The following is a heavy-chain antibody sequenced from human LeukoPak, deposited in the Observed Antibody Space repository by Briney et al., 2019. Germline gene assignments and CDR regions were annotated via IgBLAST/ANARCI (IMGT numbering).Heavy chain of an antibody. J-gene: IGHJ3*02. CDR3: ARDSYDYGDPQDAFDI. D-gene: IGHD4-17*01. CDR1: GGTFSRYT. V-gene: IGHV1-69*04. Sequence: GASVKVSCKASGGTFSRYTISWVRQAPGQGLEWMGRIIPILGIANYAQKFQGRVTITADKSTSTAYMELSSLRSEDTAVYYCARDSYDYGDPQDAFDIWGQGTMVTVSS. CDR2: IIPILGIA.